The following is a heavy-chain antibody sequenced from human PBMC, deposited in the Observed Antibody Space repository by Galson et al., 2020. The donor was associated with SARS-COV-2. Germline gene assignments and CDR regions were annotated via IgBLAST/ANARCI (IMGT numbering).Heavy chain of an antibody. CDR2: ISYDGSNK. V-gene: IGHV3-30*04. Sequence: GGKMRLACAASGLTVSSSGMHWVRQAPGKGLEGVAVISYDGSNKYYADSVKGRFTISRDNSKNKLYLQMNSLRAEDTAVYYCARDLGGYFDYWCQGTLVTVSS. D-gene: IGHD2-15*01. J-gene: IGHJ4*02. CDR3: ARDLGGYFDY. CDR1: GLTVSSSG.